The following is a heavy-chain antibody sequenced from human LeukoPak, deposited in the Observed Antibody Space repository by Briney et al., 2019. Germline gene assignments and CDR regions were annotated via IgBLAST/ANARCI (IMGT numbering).Heavy chain of an antibody. V-gene: IGHV3-7*01. D-gene: IGHD3-22*01. CDR2: IKQDGSEK. J-gene: IGHJ4*02. CDR3: AREGETYYYDSSGYYYDY. Sequence: GGSLRLSCAASGFTFSSYWMSWVRQAPGKGLEWVANIKQDGSEKYYVDSVKGRFTISRDNAKNSLYLQMNSLRAEDTAVYYCAREGETYYYDSSGYYYDYWGQGTLVTVSS. CDR1: GFTFSSYW.